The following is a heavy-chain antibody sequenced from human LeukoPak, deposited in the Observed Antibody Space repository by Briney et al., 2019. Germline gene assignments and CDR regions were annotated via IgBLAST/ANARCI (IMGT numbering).Heavy chain of an antibody. CDR2: ISWDGGST. D-gene: IGHD3-10*02. CDR1: GFTFDDYT. V-gene: IGHV3-43*01. J-gene: IGHJ4*02. CDR3: AKDTAVTMFVDGYCFDY. Sequence: GGSLRLSCAASGFTFDDYTMHWVRQAPGKGLEWVSLISWDGGSTYYADSVKGRFTISRDNSKNSLYLQMNSLRTEDTALYYCAKDTAVTMFVDGYCFDYWGQGTLVTVSS.